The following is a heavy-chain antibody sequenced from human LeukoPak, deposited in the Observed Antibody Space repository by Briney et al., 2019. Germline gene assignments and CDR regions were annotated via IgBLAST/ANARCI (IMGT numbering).Heavy chain of an antibody. CDR3: ARKTDYGDHGGCAFDI. D-gene: IGHD4-17*01. V-gene: IGHV1-69*04. CDR1: GGTFSSYA. Sequence: ASVKVSCKASGGTFSSYAISWVRQAPGQGLEWMGRIIPIFGIANYAQKFQGRVTITADKSTSTAYMELSSLRSEDTAVYYCARKTDYGDHGGCAFDIWGQGTMVTVSS. J-gene: IGHJ3*02. CDR2: IIPIFGIA.